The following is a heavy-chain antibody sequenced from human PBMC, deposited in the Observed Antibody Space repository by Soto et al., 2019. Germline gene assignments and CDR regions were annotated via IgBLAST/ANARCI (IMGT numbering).Heavy chain of an antibody. CDR2: IYLDDDK. D-gene: IGHD2-15*01. V-gene: IGHV2-5*02. Sequence: QITLKESGPPLVRPAQTLTLTCAFSGFSLTTTRMGVAWIRQPPGKALEWLALIYLDDDKRYSPSLKNRLTVTNDTSTNRVVLKITNISPDDTGTYFCAHAGDFDLLSFDRWGPGALVTVSS. CDR1: GFSLTTTRMG. CDR3: AHAGDFDLLSFDR. J-gene: IGHJ4*02.